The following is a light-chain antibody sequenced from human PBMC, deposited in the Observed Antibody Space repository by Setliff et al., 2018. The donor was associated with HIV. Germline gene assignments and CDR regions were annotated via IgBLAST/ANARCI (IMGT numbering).Light chain of an antibody. CDR1: ALPDQY. V-gene: IGLV3-25*03. CDR2: KDT. CDR3: QSADSSGGGV. Sequence: YELTQSSSVSVSPGQTARITCSADALPDQYAYWYQQKPGQAPILIIYKDTERPLGVPERFSASTSGTIVTLTIRGVQPEDEADYYCQSADSSGGGVFGGGTKVTVL. J-gene: IGLJ3*02.